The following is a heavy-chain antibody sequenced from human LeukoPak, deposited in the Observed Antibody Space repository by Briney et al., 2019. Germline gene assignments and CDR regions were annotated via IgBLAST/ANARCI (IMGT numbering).Heavy chain of an antibody. D-gene: IGHD6-19*01. CDR1: GGSISSNY. CDR3: ARDSGSGSGWYRFDY. CDR2: IYYSGST. J-gene: IGHJ4*02. V-gene: IGHV4-59*01. Sequence: SETLSLTCTVSGGSISSNYWSWIRQPPGKGLGWIGYIYYSGSTNYNPSLKSRITISVDTSKNQFSLKLTSVTAADTAVYYCARDSGSGSGWYRFDYWGQGTLVTVSS.